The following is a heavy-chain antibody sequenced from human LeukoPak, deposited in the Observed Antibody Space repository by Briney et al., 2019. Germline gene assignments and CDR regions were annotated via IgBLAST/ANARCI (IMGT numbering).Heavy chain of an antibody. V-gene: IGHV4-39*07. J-gene: IGHJ4*02. Sequence: SETLSLTCTVSGGSISSSSYYWGWIRQPPGKGLEWIGSIYYSGSTYYNPSLRSRVTISVDTSKNQFSLKLSSVTAADTAVYYCARARSITVVRGVIITGLTPYYLDYWGQGTLVTVSS. CDR3: ARARSITVVRGVIITGLTPYYLDY. CDR2: IYYSGST. CDR1: GGSISSSSYY. D-gene: IGHD3-10*01.